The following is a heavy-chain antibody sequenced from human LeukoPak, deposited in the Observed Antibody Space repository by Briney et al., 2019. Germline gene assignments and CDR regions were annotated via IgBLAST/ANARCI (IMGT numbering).Heavy chain of an antibody. J-gene: IGHJ4*02. D-gene: IGHD4-23*01. V-gene: IGHV4-59*01. CDR3: ARVHGGNSGGSFDY. Sequence: SETLSLTCTVSGGSMSNYYWSWIRQPPGKGLEWIGYIYYSGSTNYNPSLKSRVTISVDTSKTQFSLKLSSVTAADTAVYYCARVHGGNSGGSFDYWGQGTLVTVSS. CDR2: IYYSGST. CDR1: GGSMSNYY.